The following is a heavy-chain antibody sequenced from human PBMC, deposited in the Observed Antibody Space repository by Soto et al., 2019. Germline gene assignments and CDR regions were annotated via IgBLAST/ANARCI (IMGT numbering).Heavy chain of an antibody. D-gene: IGHD3-10*01. J-gene: IGHJ6*02. CDR1: GYTFTGYY. CDR3: ARYRGEYYYGSGRDSGGMDV. V-gene: IGHV1-2*02. CDR2: INPNSGGT. Sequence: GASVKVSCKASGYTFTGYYMHWLRQSPGRGLEWMGWINPNSGGTNYAQKFQGRVTMTRDTSISTAYMELSRLGSDDTAVYYCARYRGEYYYGSGRDSGGMDVWGQGTTVTVSS.